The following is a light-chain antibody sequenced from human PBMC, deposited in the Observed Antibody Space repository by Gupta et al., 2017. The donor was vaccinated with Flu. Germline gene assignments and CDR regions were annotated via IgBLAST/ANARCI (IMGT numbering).Light chain of an antibody. J-gene: IGKJ4*01. CDR1: QSVSSY. Sequence: PRSLSPGERATLSCRASQSVSSYLAWYQQKPGQAPRLLIYDASNRATGIPARFSGSGSGTDFTLTISSLEPEDFAVYYCQQRSNWPPGLTFGGGTKVEIK. V-gene: IGKV3-11*01. CDR3: QQRSNWPPGLT. CDR2: DAS.